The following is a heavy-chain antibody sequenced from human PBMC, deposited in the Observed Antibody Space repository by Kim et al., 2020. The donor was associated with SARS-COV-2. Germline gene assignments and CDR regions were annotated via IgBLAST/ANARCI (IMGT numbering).Heavy chain of an antibody. J-gene: IGHJ6*02. D-gene: IGHD3-3*01. V-gene: IGHV3-11*06. Sequence: VKGRFTISRDNAKNTLYLQMNSLRVEDTAVYYCASAVLERLSYYYGFDVWGQGTTVTVSS. CDR3: ASAVLERLSYYYGFDV.